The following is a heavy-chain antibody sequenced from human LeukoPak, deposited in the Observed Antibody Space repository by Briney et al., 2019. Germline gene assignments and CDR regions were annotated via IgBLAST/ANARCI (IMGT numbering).Heavy chain of an antibody. CDR2: INSDGSST. J-gene: IGHJ1*01. D-gene: IGHD3-3*01. CDR1: GFTFSSYW. CDR3: ARVKYDFWSGYSFQH. V-gene: IGHV3-74*01. Sequence: PGGSLRLSCAAAGFTFSSYWMHWVRQAPGKGLVWVSRINSDGSSTSYADPVKGRFTISRDNAKNTLYLQMNSLRAEDTAVYYCARVKYDFWSGYSFQHWGQGTLVTVSS.